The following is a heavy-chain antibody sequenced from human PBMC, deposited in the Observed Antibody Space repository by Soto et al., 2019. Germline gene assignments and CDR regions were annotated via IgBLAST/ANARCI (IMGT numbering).Heavy chain of an antibody. CDR3: ARGYYTSWYWFDR. V-gene: IGHV4-61*08. J-gene: IGHJ2*01. CDR2: IYYSGGT. D-gene: IGHD6-13*01. CDR1: GGSVSTGVHY. Sequence: QVQLQESGPGLVKPSETLSLTCTVSVSGGSVSTGVHYWSWIRQPPGKGLEWIGYIYYSGGTNYNPSLKSRVTISVDTSKNQFSLKLTSVTAADTAVYYCARGYYTSWYWFDRWGRGTLVTVSS.